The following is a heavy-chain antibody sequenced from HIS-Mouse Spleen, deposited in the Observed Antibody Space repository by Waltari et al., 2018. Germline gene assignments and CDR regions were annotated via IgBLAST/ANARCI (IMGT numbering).Heavy chain of an antibody. D-gene: IGHD6-19*01. CDR1: GFSLITSGMC. CDR3: ARIAEGYSSGWYAFDY. CDR2: NDWDDDK. Sequence: QVTLRESGPALVKPTQTLTLTCTFSGFSLITSGMCVSWVRQPPGKALEWLARNDWDDDKYYSTSLKTRLTISKDTTKNQVVLTMTNMDPVDTATYYCARIAEGYSSGWYAFDYWGQGTLVTVSS. J-gene: IGHJ4*02. V-gene: IGHV2-70*15.